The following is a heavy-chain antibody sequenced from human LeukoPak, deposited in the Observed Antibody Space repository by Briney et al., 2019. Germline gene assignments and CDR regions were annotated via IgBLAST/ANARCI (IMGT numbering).Heavy chain of an antibody. Sequence: LETLSLTCAVYGGSFSDYYWSWIRQSPERGLEWIGEINHSGSTNYNPSLKSRVTISEDTSKNQFSLKLSSVTAADTAVYYCARGFFLGIAVAGTFAYWGQGTLVTVSS. CDR2: INHSGST. V-gene: IGHV4-34*01. J-gene: IGHJ4*02. CDR3: ARGFFLGIAVAGTFAY. D-gene: IGHD6-19*01. CDR1: GGSFSDYY.